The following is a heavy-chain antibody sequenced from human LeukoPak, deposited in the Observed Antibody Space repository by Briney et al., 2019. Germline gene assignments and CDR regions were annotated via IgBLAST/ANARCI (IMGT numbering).Heavy chain of an antibody. CDR3: AGDGGMRRITGTSWFDP. Sequence: SETLSLTCTVSGGSISSSSYYWGWIRQPPGKGLEWTGRIYYSGSTYYNPSLKSRVNISVDTSKNQFSLKLSSVTAADTAVYYCAGDGGMRRITGTSWFDPWGQGTLVTVSS. D-gene: IGHD1-7*01. V-gene: IGHV4-39*07. J-gene: IGHJ5*02. CDR1: GGSISSSSYY. CDR2: IYYSGST.